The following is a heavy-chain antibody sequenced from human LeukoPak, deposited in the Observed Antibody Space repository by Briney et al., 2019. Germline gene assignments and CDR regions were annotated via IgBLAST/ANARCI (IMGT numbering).Heavy chain of an antibody. CDR1: GFTFSSYA. CDR2: ISGSGGST. J-gene: IGHJ4*02. V-gene: IGHV3-23*01. CDR3: AKDGGYYDSRDLY. Sequence: GGSLRLSCAASGFTFSSYAMSWVRQAPGKGLKWVSAISGSGGSTYYADSVKGRFTISRDNSKNTLYLQMNSLRAEDTAVYYCAKDGGYYDSRDLYWGQGTLVTVSS. D-gene: IGHD3-22*01.